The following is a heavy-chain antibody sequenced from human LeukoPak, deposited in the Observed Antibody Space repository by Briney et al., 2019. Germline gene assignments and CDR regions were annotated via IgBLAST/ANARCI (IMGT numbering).Heavy chain of an antibody. Sequence: SQSLSPTHTLYCRSISISRYYWGWIRQPPGKGLEWIGRVYYTQSTHYKPSLKSRVTISVDTSKNQFSLKLSSVTAADTAVYYCATSGPPFRDGYNIDPYNWFDPWGQGTLVTVSS. CDR3: ATSGPPFRDGYNIDPYNWFDP. D-gene: IGHD5-24*01. CDR2: VYYTQST. V-gene: IGHV4-39*07. J-gene: IGHJ5*02. CDR1: CRSISISRYY.